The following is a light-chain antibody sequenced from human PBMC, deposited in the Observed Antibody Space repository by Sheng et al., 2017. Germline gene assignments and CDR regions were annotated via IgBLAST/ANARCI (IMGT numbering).Light chain of an antibody. V-gene: IGKV2-28*01. J-gene: IGKJ2*01. CDR3: MQATQFPPRVT. Sequence: DIVMTQSALSLSVTPGEPASISCRSTQSLLDSNGHNCLSWYLQRPGQSPQHLIYLASKRASGVPDRFSGSASGTDFTLKISRVEAEDVGVYYCMQATQFPPRVTFGQGTKLEIK. CDR2: LAS. CDR1: QSLLDSNGHNC.